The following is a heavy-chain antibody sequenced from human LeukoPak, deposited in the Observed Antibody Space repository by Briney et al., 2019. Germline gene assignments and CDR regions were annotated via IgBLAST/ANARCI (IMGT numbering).Heavy chain of an antibody. CDR1: GFTFSSYS. J-gene: IGHJ4*02. CDR3: ARDPSVAAAASPPPNY. V-gene: IGHV3-21*01. D-gene: IGHD6-13*01. Sequence: SGGSLRLSCAPSGFTFSSYSMNGVRQAPGKGLEWVSSISSSSSYIYYADSVKGRFTISRDNAKNSLYLQMNSLRAEDTAVYYCARDPSVAAAASPPPNYWGQGTLVTVSS. CDR2: ISSSSSYI.